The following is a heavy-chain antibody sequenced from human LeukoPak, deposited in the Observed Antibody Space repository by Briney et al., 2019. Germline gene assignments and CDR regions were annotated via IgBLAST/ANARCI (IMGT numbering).Heavy chain of an antibody. D-gene: IGHD2/OR15-2a*01. V-gene: IGHV1-2*02. Sequence: GASVKVSCKSFGFTFTDHYIHWVRQAPGQGLEWMGYIGPHSTFTSSPQEFQGRVTMTRDTSMTTAYMELTRLTSDDTAVYYCVREGEGPLSKDFDYWGQGTLATVSS. J-gene: IGHJ4*02. CDR1: GFTFTDHY. CDR2: IGPHSTFT. CDR3: VREGEGPLSKDFDY.